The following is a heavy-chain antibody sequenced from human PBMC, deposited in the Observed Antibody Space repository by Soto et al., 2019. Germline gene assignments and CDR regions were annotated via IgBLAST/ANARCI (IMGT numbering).Heavy chain of an antibody. J-gene: IGHJ4*02. CDR1: ELTLSSYA. Sequence: PGWSPRLSCAASELTLSSYAMHCVRQAPGKGLEWVAVISYDGSNKYYADSVKGRFTISRDNSKNTLYLQMNSLRAEDTAVYYCSKVPHYWNYPTLFYYWAQGHSVPVSS. CDR2: ISYDGSNK. V-gene: IGHV3-30-3*01. CDR3: SKVPHYWNYPTLFYY. D-gene: IGHD1-7*01.